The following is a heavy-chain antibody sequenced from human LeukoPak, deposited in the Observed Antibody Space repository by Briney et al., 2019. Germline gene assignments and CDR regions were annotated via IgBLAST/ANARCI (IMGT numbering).Heavy chain of an antibody. J-gene: IGHJ4*02. V-gene: IGHV5-51*01. CDR1: GYSFTSYW. CDR3: ARLEYSSSWYRSITY. Sequence: GESLKISCKGSGYSFTSYWIGWVRQMPGKGLELMGIIYPGDSDTRYSPSFQGQVTISADKSISTAYLQWSSLKASDTAMYYCARLEYSSSWYRSITYWGQGTLVTVSS. D-gene: IGHD6-13*01. CDR2: IYPGDSDT.